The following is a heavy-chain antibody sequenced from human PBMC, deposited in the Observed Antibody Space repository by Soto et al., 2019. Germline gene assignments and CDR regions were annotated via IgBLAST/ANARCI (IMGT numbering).Heavy chain of an antibody. Sequence: VQLLESGGGLVQPGGSLRLSCAASGFTFSSSAMSWVRQAPGKGLEWVSTFTTSGENTYYADSVKGRFTISRDNSKNTLYLQMNSLRVEDPAVYYCARLTTSWGQGTLVTVSS. J-gene: IGHJ5*02. CDR3: ARLTTS. CDR2: FTTSGENT. CDR1: GFTFSSSA. V-gene: IGHV3-23*01.